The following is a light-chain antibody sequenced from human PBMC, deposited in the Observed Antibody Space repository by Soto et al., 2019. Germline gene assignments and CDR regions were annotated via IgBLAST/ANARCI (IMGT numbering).Light chain of an antibody. CDR2: GAS. V-gene: IGKV3-15*01. J-gene: IGKJ4*01. Sequence: EIVMTQSPATLSVSPGERDTLSCRASQSVSSNLAWYQQKPGQAPRLLIYGASTRATGIPARFSGSGSGAEFTLTISSLLSEDFAVYYCQQYNNWPPTFGGGTNVDIK. CDR1: QSVSSN. CDR3: QQYNNWPPT.